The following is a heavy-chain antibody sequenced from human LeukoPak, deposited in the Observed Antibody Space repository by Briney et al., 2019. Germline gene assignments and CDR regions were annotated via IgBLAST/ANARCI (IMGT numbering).Heavy chain of an antibody. Sequence: PGGSLRLSCAASGFTFSGSAIHWVRQASGKGLEWVGRIRSKANSYATAYAASVKGRFTISRDDSKNTAYLQMNSLKTEDTAVYYCTRLSSSGWDPFDYWGQGTLVTVSS. CDR2: IRSKANSYAT. V-gene: IGHV3-73*01. D-gene: IGHD6-19*01. CDR3: TRLSSSGWDPFDY. CDR1: GFTFSGSA. J-gene: IGHJ4*02.